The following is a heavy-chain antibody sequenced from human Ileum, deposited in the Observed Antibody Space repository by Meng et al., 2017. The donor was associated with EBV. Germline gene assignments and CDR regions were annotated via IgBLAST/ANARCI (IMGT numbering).Heavy chain of an antibody. CDR2: IYHSGST. J-gene: IGHJ4*02. CDR1: GDSISSNNW. D-gene: IGHD4-17*01. Sequence: VQWPASGPGLVNPVGTLSLTCAVSGDSISSNNWWSWVRQPPGKGLEWIGEIYHSGSTNYNPSFKSRVTMSVDKSKNQISLNLSSVTAADTAVYYCASGRDYAWHSWGRGTLVTVSS. V-gene: IGHV4-4*02. CDR3: ASGRDYAWHS.